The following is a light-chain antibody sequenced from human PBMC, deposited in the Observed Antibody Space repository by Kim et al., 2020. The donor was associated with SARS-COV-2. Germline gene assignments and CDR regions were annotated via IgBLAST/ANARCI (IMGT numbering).Light chain of an antibody. CDR3: QTWGTDIHV. CDR2: LNSDGSH. CDR1: SGHSTYA. Sequence: QPVLTQSPSASASLGASVKLTCTLSSGHSTYAIAWHQQQPEKGPRYLMNLNSDGSHSKGDGIPDRFSGSSSGAERYLTISSLQSEDEADYYCQTWGTDIHVFGGGTKLTVL. J-gene: IGLJ2*01. V-gene: IGLV4-69*01.